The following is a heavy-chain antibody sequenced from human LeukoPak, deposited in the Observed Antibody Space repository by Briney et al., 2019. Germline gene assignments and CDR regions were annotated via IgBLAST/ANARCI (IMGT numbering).Heavy chain of an antibody. Sequence: GGSLRLSCAASGFTFSNYAMSWVRQVPGKGLEWVSAISGSGGSTYYADPLKGRFSISRDNSKNTLFLQMKSLRAEDTAVYYWAKERGYTSGLGTLDYWGHGTLVIVST. CDR1: GFTFSNYA. V-gene: IGHV3-23*01. D-gene: IGHD6-19*01. CDR2: ISGSGGST. J-gene: IGHJ4*01. CDR3: AKERGYTSGLGTLDY.